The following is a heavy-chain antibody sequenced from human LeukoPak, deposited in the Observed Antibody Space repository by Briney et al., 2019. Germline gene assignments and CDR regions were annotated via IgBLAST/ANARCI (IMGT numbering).Heavy chain of an antibody. CDR3: VRDDGDYAHPVDY. D-gene: IGHD4-17*01. J-gene: IGHJ4*02. V-gene: IGHV3-48*04. CDR1: GFTFSSYS. Sequence: GGSLRLSCAASGFTFSSYSMNWVRQAPGKGLEWVSYISVSTTMIYYADSVKGRFTISRDNAKNSLYLQMNSLRAEDTAVYYCVRDDGDYAHPVDYWGQGTLVTVSS. CDR2: ISVSTTMI.